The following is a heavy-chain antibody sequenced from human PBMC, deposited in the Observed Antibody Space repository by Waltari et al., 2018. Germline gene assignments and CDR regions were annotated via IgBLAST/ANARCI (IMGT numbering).Heavy chain of an antibody. Sequence: QVQLQESGPGLVKPSETLSLTCHVSGGSISSHYWSWIRQPPGKGLEWIGYIYYSGSTNYNPSLKSRVTISVDTSKNQFSLKLSSVTAADTAVYYCARDIAAGDAFDIWGQGTMVTVSS. V-gene: IGHV4-59*11. J-gene: IGHJ3*02. CDR1: GGSISSHY. D-gene: IGHD2-15*01. CDR2: IYYSGST. CDR3: ARDIAAGDAFDI.